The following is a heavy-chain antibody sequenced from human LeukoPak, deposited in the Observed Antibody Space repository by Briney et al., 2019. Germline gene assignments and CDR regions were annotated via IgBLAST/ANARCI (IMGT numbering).Heavy chain of an antibody. D-gene: IGHD3-16*01. Sequence: GASVKVSCKASGYTFTNFGITWVRQAPGQGLEWMGWISAYNGDTNYLQKLQGRVTMTIDTSATTAYMELRSLRSDDTAVYYCARDGYTFGGVKTRFDYWGQGTLVTVSS. CDR2: ISAYNGDT. CDR1: GYTFTNFG. J-gene: IGHJ4*01. V-gene: IGHV1-18*01. CDR3: ARDGYTFGGVKTRFDY.